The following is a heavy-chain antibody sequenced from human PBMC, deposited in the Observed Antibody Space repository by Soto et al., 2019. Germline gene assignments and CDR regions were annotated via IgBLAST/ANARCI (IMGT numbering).Heavy chain of an antibody. CDR2: INPHDSDV. V-gene: IGHV5-51*01. J-gene: IGHJ6*02. CDR3: TRQMIQPQMRYNMDV. CDR1: GYTFTSYC. D-gene: IGHD1-1*01. Sequence: PVESLKISCKASGYTFTSYCLGWVRQMPGKGPEWMGIINPHDSDVRYSPSFQGQVTISADKAISTVYLRWNSLKASDTAMYFCTRQMIQPQMRYNMDVWGQGTTVTVS.